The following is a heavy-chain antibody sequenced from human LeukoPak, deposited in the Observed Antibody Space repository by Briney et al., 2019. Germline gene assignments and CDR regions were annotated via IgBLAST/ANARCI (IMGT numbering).Heavy chain of an antibody. V-gene: IGHV1-69*04. CDR2: IIPIFGIA. CDR3: AREYCSSTSCYSAFDI. CDR1: GGTFSSDA. J-gene: IGHJ3*02. D-gene: IGHD2-2*01. Sequence: SVKVSCKASGGTFSSDAISCVRQPPGHGLEWMGRIIPIFGIANYAQKFQGRVTITADKSTSTAYMELSRLRSDDTAVYYCAREYCSSTSCYSAFDIWGQGTMVTASS.